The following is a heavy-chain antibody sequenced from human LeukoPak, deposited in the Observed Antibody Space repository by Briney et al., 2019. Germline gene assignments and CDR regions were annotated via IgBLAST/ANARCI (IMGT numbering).Heavy chain of an antibody. D-gene: IGHD6-13*01. J-gene: IGHJ4*02. Sequence: GGSLRLSVAASGFTFSPYAMSGVGRPPGRGLEWVSDISGSGASTYSADSVKGRFTISRDNSKNTLYLQMNSLRAEDTAVYYCATGYSTRIDYWGQGTLVTVSS. CDR3: ATGYSTRIDY. CDR1: GFTFSPYA. CDR2: ISGSGAST. V-gene: IGHV3-23*01.